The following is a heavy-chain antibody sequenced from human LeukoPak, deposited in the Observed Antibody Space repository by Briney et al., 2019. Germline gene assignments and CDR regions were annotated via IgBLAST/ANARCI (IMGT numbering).Heavy chain of an antibody. CDR3: AKENVVYQLLYSGYFDY. J-gene: IGHJ4*02. Sequence: GGSLRLSCAASGLTFSSYAMSWVRQAPGKGLEWVSVISGGGGTSYYADSVKGRFTISRDNSKNTLYLQMNSLRVEDTAVYYCAKENVVYQLLYSGYFDYWGQGTLVTVSS. D-gene: IGHD2-2*02. V-gene: IGHV3-23*01. CDR2: ISGGGGTS. CDR1: GLTFSSYA.